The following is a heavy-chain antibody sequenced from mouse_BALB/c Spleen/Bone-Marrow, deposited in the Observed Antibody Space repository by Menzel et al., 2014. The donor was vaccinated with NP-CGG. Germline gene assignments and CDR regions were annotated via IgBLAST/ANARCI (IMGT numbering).Heavy chain of an antibody. CDR3: ARRVPFAY. CDR1: GFNIKDYY. J-gene: IGHJ3*01. CDR2: IDPENGDT. Sequence: VKLQESGAELVKPGASVKLSCTASGFNIKDYYMHWVKQRPEQGLEWIGWIDPENGDTEYAPKFQGKATITADTSSNTAYLQLSSLTSEDSAVYYCARRVPFAYWGQGTLVTVSA. V-gene: IGHV14-2*02.